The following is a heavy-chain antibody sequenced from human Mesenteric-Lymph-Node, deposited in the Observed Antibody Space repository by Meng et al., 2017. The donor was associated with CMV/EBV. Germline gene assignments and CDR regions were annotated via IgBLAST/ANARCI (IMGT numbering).Heavy chain of an antibody. J-gene: IGHJ4*02. V-gene: IGHV3-30*04. D-gene: IGHD3-10*01. Sequence: GESLKISCAASGFTFTTYAMHWVRQAPGKGLECVAVVSYDGSDKYYADSVKGRFTISRDSSKNTLYLQMNSLSAEDTAVYYCARDFGYYFDYWGQGTLVTVSS. CDR2: VSYDGSDK. CDR1: GFTFTTYA. CDR3: ARDFGYYFDY.